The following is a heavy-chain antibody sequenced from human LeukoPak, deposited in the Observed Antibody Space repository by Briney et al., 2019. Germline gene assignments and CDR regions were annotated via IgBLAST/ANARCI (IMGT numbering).Heavy chain of an antibody. CDR3: ARRVTGGPIDY. J-gene: IGHJ4*02. Sequence: SETLSLTCAVSGYSISSGYYWGWIRQPPGKGLEWIGSIYHSGSTYYNPSLKSRVTISVDTSKNQFSLKLSSVTAADTAVYYCARRVTGGPIDYWGQGTLVTVSS. V-gene: IGHV4-38-2*01. CDR1: GYSISSGYY. CDR2: IYHSGST. D-gene: IGHD2-21*02.